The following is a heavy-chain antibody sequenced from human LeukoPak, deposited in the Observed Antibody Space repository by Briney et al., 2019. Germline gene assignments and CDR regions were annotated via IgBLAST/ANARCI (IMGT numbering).Heavy chain of an antibody. Sequence: GGSLRLSCAASGFTVSSNYMSWVRQAPGKGLEWVSVIYSGGSTYYADSVKGRFTISRDNSKNALYLQMNSLRAEDTAVYYCARQMTPDDAFDIWGQGTMVTVSS. CDR3: ARQMTPDDAFDI. V-gene: IGHV3-53*01. J-gene: IGHJ3*02. D-gene: IGHD2-15*01. CDR2: IYSGGST. CDR1: GFTVSSNY.